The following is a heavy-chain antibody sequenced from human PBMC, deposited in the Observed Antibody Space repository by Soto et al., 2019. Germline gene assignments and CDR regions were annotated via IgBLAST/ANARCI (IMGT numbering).Heavy chain of an antibody. J-gene: IGHJ4*02. CDR1: GGTLNSHA. V-gene: IGHV1-69*12. CDR3: ATDQLWRGSLGEVTTDLYFDS. D-gene: IGHD3-3*01. CDR2: IFPFWDRV. Sequence: QVHLVQSGAEVKKPGSSVKVSCKSSGGTLNSHAFAWVRQAPGHGPEWMGGIFPFWDRVSYTQELLGRLTISADETTTTVYMELTGLRSDDTAIYYCATDQLWRGSLGEVTTDLYFDSWGQGTQVSVSS.